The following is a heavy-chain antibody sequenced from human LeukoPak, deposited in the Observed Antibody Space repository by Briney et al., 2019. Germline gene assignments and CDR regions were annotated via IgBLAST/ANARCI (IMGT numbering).Heavy chain of an antibody. J-gene: IGHJ6*03. V-gene: IGHV3-30*02. CDR2: IRYDGSNK. Sequence: PGGSLRLSCAASGFTFSSYGMHWVRQAPGKGLEWVAFIRYDGSNKYYADSVKGRFTISRDNSKNTLYLQMNSLRAEDTAVYHCAKDREYSSSQYYYYYYYMDVWGKGTTVTVSS. CDR3: AKDREYSSSQYYYYYYYMDV. CDR1: GFTFSSYG. D-gene: IGHD6-6*01.